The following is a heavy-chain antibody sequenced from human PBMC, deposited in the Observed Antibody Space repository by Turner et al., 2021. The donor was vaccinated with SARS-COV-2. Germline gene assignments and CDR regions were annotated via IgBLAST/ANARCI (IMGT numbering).Heavy chain of an antibody. J-gene: IGHJ3*02. Sequence: QVQLVESGGGVVQPGRSLRLSCAASGFTFSCYAMHWVRQAAGKGVEWVAGISFDGTNEFYADSVKGRFTISRDNSKNTLYMQMNSLRTEDTAVYYCAANSPTNAFDIWGQGTMVTVSS. CDR2: ISFDGTNE. CDR3: AANSPTNAFDI. D-gene: IGHD1-1*01. V-gene: IGHV3-30*03. CDR1: GFTFSCYA.